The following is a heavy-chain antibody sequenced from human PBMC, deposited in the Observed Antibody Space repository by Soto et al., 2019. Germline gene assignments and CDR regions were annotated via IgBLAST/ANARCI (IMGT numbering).Heavy chain of an antibody. Sequence: ASVKVSCKAPGGTFSSYAISWVRQAPGQGLEWMGGLIPIFGTAKYAQKFQGRVTITADESTSTGYMELSSLRSEDTAVYYCARSQGGSSSLDIYYYYYYGMDVWGQGTTVTVSS. CDR3: ARSQGGSSSLDIYYYYYYGMDV. CDR2: LIPIFGTA. CDR1: GGTFSSYA. V-gene: IGHV1-69*13. J-gene: IGHJ6*02. D-gene: IGHD2-15*01.